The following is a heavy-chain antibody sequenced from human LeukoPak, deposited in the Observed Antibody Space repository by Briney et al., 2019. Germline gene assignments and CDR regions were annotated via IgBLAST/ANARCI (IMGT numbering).Heavy chain of an antibody. CDR1: GGTFSSYA. J-gene: IGHJ4*02. CDR3: ARVRDSSGYYFYYFDY. D-gene: IGHD3-22*01. Sequence: GASVKVSCKASGGTFSSYAISRVRQAPGQGLEWMGRIIPILGIANYAQKFQGRVTITADKSTSTAYMELSSLRSEDTAVYYCARVRDSSGYYFYYFDYWGQGTPVTVSS. CDR2: IIPILGIA. V-gene: IGHV1-69*04.